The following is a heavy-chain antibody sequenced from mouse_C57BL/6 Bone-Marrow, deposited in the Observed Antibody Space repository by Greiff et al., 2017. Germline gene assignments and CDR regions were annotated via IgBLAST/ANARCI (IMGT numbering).Heavy chain of an antibody. CDR2: IRNKANGYTT. V-gene: IGHV7-3*01. D-gene: IGHD4-1*02. J-gene: IGHJ2*01. Sequence: EVNLVESGGGLVQPGGSLSLSCAASGFTFTDYYMSWVRQPPGKALEWLGFIRNKANGYTTEYSASVKGRFTISRDNSQSILYLQMNALRAEDSATYYCARSLNWSLYFDYWGQGTTLTVSS. CDR3: ARSLNWSLYFDY. CDR1: GFTFTDYY.